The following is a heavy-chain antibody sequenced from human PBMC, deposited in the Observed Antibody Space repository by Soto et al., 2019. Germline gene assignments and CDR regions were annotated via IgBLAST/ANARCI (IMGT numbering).Heavy chain of an antibody. CDR1: GFTFSSYS. CDR3: ARVIAMDLLLHTAPGY. CDR2: ISVGSSTI. J-gene: IGHJ4*02. D-gene: IGHD5-18*01. V-gene: IGHV3-48*02. Sequence: EVQLVESGGGLVQPGGSLRLSCVASGFTFSSYSMNWVRQAPGKGLEWVSYISVGSSTIYYADSVEGRFTISRDNAKNSVYLQMNSLRDEDTAEYYCARVIAMDLLLHTAPGYWGQGTLVTVSS.